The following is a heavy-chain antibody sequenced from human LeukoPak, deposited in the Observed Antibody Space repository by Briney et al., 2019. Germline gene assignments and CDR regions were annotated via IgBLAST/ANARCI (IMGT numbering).Heavy chain of an antibody. CDR1: GFTFSSYA. CDR2: ISGSGGST. Sequence: AGGSLRLSCAASGFTFSSYAMSWVRQAPGKGLEWVSAISGSGGSTYYADSVKGRFTISRDNSKNTLYLQMNSLRAEDTAVYYCAKAWEPYYYHYYGMDVWGQGTTVTVSS. J-gene: IGHJ6*02. CDR3: AKAWEPYYYHYYGMDV. D-gene: IGHD1-26*01. V-gene: IGHV3-23*01.